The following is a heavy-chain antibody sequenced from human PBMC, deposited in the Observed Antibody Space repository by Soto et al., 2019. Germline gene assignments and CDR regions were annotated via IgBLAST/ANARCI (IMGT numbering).Heavy chain of an antibody. V-gene: IGHV1-8*01. CDR2: MNPYSGNT. J-gene: IGHJ4*02. D-gene: IGHD1-26*01. CDR3: ARGLAVMSYYLVY. Sequence: QVQLVQSGAEVKKPGASVKVSCKASGYTFTSYDINWVRQAAGQGLEWMGWMNPYSGNTGYAQKFQGRVTMTRDTSISTAYMELTSLRSEDTAVYYCARGLAVMSYYLVYWGQGTLVTVSS. CDR1: GYTFTSYD.